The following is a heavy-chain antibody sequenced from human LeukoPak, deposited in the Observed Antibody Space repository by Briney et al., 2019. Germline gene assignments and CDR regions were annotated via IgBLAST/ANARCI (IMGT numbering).Heavy chain of an antibody. J-gene: IGHJ3*02. CDR1: GFTFSRYA. CDR3: AKLLSMISAFDI. V-gene: IGHV3-23*01. Sequence: PGGSLRLSCAASGFTFSRYAMSWVRQAPGKGLEWVSAISGSGGSTYYADSVKGRFTISRDNSKNTLYLQMNSLRAEDTAVYYCAKLLSMISAFDIWGQGTMVTVSS. CDR2: ISGSGGST. D-gene: IGHD3-22*01.